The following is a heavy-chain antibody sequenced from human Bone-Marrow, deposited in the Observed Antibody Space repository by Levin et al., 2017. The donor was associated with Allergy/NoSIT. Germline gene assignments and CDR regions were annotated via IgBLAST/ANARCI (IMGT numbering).Heavy chain of an antibody. CDR2: INPKRGDA. J-gene: IGHJ4*02. CDR3: ARGGTSSNDY. CDR1: GYTYSDYY. D-gene: IGHD6-13*01. Sequence: GESLKISCTVSGYTYSDYYMHWVRQAPGQGLEWMGWINPKRGDANTAQKFEGRVVLTRDTSISTAYMEVRRLRSDDTALYYWARGGTSSNDYWGQGTLVTVSS. V-gene: IGHV1-2*02.